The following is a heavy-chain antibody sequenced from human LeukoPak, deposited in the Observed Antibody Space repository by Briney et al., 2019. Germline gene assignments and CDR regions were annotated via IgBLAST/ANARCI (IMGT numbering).Heavy chain of an antibody. CDR3: ARHLGLALYGMDV. CDR1: GYSFTSYW. J-gene: IGHJ6*04. Sequence: GESLEISFKGSGYSFTSYWISWVRQVPGKGLEGMGRIGPSDSYTNYSPSFQGHVTISADKSISTAYLQWSSLKASDTAMYYCARHLGLALYGMDVWGKGTTVTVSS. CDR2: IGPSDSYT. V-gene: IGHV5-10-1*01. D-gene: IGHD2-15*01.